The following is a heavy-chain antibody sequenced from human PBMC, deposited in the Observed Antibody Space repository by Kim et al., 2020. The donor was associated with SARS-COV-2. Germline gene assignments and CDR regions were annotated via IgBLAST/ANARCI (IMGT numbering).Heavy chain of an antibody. J-gene: IGHJ3*02. CDR3: ARDGDLDDYGDYGDAFD. D-gene: IGHD4-17*01. CDR1: GFTFSSYS. Sequence: GGSLRLSCAASGFTFSSYSMNWVRQAPGKGLEWVSSISSSSSYIYYADSVKGRVTISRDNAKKSLKLQLNSLRAEDTAVYYCARDGDLDDYGDYGDAFD. V-gene: IGHV3-21*01. CDR2: ISSSSSYI.